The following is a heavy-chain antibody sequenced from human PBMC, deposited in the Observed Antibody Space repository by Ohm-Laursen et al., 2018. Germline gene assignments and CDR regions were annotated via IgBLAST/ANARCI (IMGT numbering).Heavy chain of an antibody. J-gene: IGHJ4*02. Sequence: SLRLSCTASGFTLSNAWMSWVRQAPGKGPEWVGRIQRIIDGETTNYAAPVKGRFTISRDDSRNTLYLQMNSLKIEDTGVYYCTTENNGGLDYWGQGTLVTVSS. V-gene: IGHV3-15*01. CDR1: GFTLSNAW. CDR3: TTENNGGLDY. D-gene: IGHD2-8*01. CDR2: IQRIIDGETT.